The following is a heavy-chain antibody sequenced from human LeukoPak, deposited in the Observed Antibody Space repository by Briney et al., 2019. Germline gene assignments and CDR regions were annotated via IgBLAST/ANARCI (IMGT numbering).Heavy chain of an antibody. J-gene: IGHJ4*02. V-gene: IGHV1-18*01. CDR2: ISAYNGNT. CDR3: ARDGYCSGGSCYFFSPY. Sequence: GASVKVSCKASGYTFTSYGISWVRQAPGQGLEWMGWISAYNGNTNYAQKLQGRVTMTRNTSISTAYMELSRLRSDDTAVYYCARDGYCSGGSCYFFSPYWGQGTQVTVSS. CDR1: GYTFTSYG. D-gene: IGHD2-15*01.